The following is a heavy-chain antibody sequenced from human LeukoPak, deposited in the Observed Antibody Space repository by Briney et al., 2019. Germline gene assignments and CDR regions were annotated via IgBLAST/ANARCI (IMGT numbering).Heavy chain of an antibody. CDR2: IHPSGM. V-gene: IGHV4-31*03. CDR3: SRGLDSRKLGY. J-gene: IGHJ4*02. Sequence: SQTLSLTCTVSGASFNSDDQYWNWIRQSPGKGLEWIGSIHPSGMYNNPSLESRVTMSRDTSKNQFSLNLNSVTAADTAVYFCSRGLDSRKLGYWGQGILVTVSS. D-gene: IGHD3-22*01. CDR1: GASFNSDDQY.